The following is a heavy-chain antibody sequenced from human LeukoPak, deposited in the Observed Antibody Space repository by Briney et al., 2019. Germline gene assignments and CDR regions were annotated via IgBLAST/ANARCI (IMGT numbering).Heavy chain of an antibody. CDR1: GFTFSSYA. D-gene: IGHD3-22*01. Sequence: GGSLRLSCAASGFTFSSYAMHWVRQAPGKGLEWVAVISYDGSNKYYADSVKGRFTISRDNAKNSLYLQMNSLRAEDTAVYYCAREPPLSSYYDSSGYYPTGWGQGTLVTVSS. CDR2: ISYDGSNK. CDR3: AREPPLSSYYDSSGYYPTG. J-gene: IGHJ4*02. V-gene: IGHV3-30-3*01.